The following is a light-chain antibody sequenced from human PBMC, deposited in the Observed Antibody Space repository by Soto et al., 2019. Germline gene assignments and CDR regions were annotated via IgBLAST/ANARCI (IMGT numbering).Light chain of an antibody. J-gene: IGLJ1*01. CDR1: SSDVGSYNR. Sequence: QSVLTQPPSVSGSPGQSVTISCTGTSSDVGSYNRVSWYQQPPGTAPKLMIYDVSNRPSGVPDRFSGSKSGNTASLTISGIPAADEADYYCSSYTSSNTYVFGTGTKVTVL. CDR2: DVS. CDR3: SSYTSSNTYV. V-gene: IGLV2-18*02.